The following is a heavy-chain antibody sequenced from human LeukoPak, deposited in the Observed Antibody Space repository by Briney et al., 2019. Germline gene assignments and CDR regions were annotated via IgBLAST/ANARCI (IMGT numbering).Heavy chain of an antibody. D-gene: IGHD3-22*01. CDR2: ISASDGST. V-gene: IGHV3-23*01. J-gene: IGHJ4*02. CDR1: GFTFSSHA. Sequence: GGSLRLPCAASGFTFSSHAMTWVRQAPGKGLEWVSGISASDGSTYYADSVKGRFTISRDNSKNTLYLQMNSLRAEDTAVYYCAKVKEKYYYGSSGYYSLDHWGQGTLVTVSS. CDR3: AKVKEKYYYGSSGYYSLDH.